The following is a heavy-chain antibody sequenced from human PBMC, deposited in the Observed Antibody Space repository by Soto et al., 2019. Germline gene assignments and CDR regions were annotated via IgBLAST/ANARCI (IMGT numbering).Heavy chain of an antibody. V-gene: IGHV3-9*01. CDR2: ISWNSGSI. D-gene: IGHD5-12*01. CDR1: GFTFDDYA. CDR3: AKDGVGGATIGKKNWFDP. Sequence: EVQLVESGGGLVQPGRSLRLSCAASGFTFDDYAMHWVRQAPGKGLEWVSGISWNSGSIGYADSVKGRFTLSRDNAKNSLYLPMNSLRAEDTALYYCAKDGVGGATIGKKNWFDPWGQGTLVTVSS. J-gene: IGHJ5*02.